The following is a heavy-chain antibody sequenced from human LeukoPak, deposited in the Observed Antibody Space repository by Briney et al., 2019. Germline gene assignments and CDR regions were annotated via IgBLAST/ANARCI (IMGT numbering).Heavy chain of an antibody. D-gene: IGHD2-15*01. J-gene: IGHJ4*02. CDR1: GYTFTGYY. Sequence: ASVKVSCKASGYTFTGYYMHWVRQAPGQGLEWMGWINPNSGGTNYAQKFQGRVTMTRDTSISAAYMELSRLRSDDTAVYYCARAGRQYCSGGSCYVYWGQGTLVTVSS. CDR3: ARAGRQYCSGGSCYVY. V-gene: IGHV1-2*02. CDR2: INPNSGGT.